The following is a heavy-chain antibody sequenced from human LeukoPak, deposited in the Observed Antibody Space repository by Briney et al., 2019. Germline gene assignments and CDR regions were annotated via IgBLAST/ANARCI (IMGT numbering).Heavy chain of an antibody. Sequence: GGTLRLSCSASGFTFTTYGMNWVRQAPGKGLEWVSGIGGSGTRTYYADSVKGRFTISRDNSKNTLYLQMDSLRDEDTAVYYCAKDSHWILFDDWGQGTLVTVSS. CDR3: AKDSHWILFDD. CDR2: IGGSGTRT. CDR1: GFTFTTYG. V-gene: IGHV3-23*01. J-gene: IGHJ4*02. D-gene: IGHD2-2*03.